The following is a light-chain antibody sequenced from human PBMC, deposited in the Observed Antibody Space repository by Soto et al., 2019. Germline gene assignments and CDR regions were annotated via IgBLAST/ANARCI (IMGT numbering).Light chain of an antibody. CDR1: QSLVYSDGNTY. CDR2: RVS. V-gene: IGKV2-30*01. Sequence: DVVMTQSPLSLPVTLGQPASISCRSSQSLVYSDGNTYLSWFQRRPGQSPRRLIYRVSNRDSGVPTRFSWSGSGTDFTLQISRVEAEDVGVYYCMQGTRWPMYTFGPGTKLEIK. CDR3: MQGTRWPMYT. J-gene: IGKJ2*01.